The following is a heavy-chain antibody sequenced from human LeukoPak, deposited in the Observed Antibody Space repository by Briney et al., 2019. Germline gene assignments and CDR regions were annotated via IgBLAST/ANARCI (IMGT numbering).Heavy chain of an antibody. Sequence: GGSLRLSCAASGFTFSSYSMNWVRQAPGKGLEWVSSISSSSSCIYYADSVKGRFTISRDNSKNTLYLQMNSLRPEDTAVYYCTKVTGFVWLFPFDSWGQGTLVTVSS. CDR3: TKVTGFVWLFPFDS. J-gene: IGHJ4*02. CDR1: GFTFSSYS. D-gene: IGHD3-9*01. CDR2: ISSSSSCI. V-gene: IGHV3-21*01.